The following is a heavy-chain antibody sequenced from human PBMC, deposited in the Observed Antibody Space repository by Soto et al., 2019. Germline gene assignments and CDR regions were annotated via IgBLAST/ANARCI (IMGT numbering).Heavy chain of an antibody. CDR1: GFTFSNAW. CDR3: TTRLHIVVVTAISDY. Sequence: PGGSLRLSCAASGFTFSNAWMSWVRQAPGKGLEWVGRIKSKTDGGTTDYAAPVKGRFTISRDDSKNTLYLQMNSLKTEDTAVYYCTTRLHIVVVTAISDYWGRGTLVTVSS. D-gene: IGHD2-21*02. V-gene: IGHV3-15*01. CDR2: IKSKTDGGTT. J-gene: IGHJ4*02.